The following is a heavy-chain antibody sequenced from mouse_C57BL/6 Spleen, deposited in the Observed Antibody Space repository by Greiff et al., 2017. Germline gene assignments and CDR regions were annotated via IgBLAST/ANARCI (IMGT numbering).Heavy chain of an antibody. CDR1: GYTFTSYW. D-gene: IGHD2-4*01. J-gene: IGHJ3*01. V-gene: IGHV1-69*01. CDR2: IDPSDSYT. Sequence: QVQLQQPGAELVMPGASVKLSCKASGYTFTSYWMPWVKQRPGQGLEWIGEIDPSDSYTNYNQKFKGKSTLTVDKSSSTAYMQLSSRTSEDSAVYYCARWCKCDYGPFAYWGQGTLVTVSA. CDR3: ARWCKCDYGPFAY.